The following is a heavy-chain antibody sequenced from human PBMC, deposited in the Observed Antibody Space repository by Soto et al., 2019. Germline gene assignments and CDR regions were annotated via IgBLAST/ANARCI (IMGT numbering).Heavy chain of an antibody. CDR3: ARIRIDSSCLGAFDR. V-gene: IGHV2-70*01. CDR1: GFALITSVMF. J-gene: IGHJ3*01. D-gene: IGHD3-22*01. CDR2: IDWDDDK. Sequence: SGPMVVNPQQTLTLTCSFSGFALITSVMFVRWIRQPPGKALEWLALIDWDDDKYYSTSLKTRLTISKDTSKNQVVLTMTKMDHVATATYHSARIRIDSSCLGAFDRWRQGKMITV.